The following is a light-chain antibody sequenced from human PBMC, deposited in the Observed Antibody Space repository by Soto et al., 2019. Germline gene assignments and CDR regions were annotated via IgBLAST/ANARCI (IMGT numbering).Light chain of an antibody. J-gene: IGKJ3*01. Sequence: DIQMTRSPSSLSASVGDRVTITCRASQGISNYLAWYQQKPGKVPKLLIYAASTLQSGVPSRFSGSGSGTEFTLTISSLQLEDVATYYCQKYNSVPLFTFGPGTEVDIK. CDR2: AAS. CDR1: QGISNY. CDR3: QKYNSVPLFT. V-gene: IGKV1-27*01.